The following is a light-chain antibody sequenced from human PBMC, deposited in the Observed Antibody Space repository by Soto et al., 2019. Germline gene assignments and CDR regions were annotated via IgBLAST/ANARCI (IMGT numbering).Light chain of an antibody. CDR2: SAS. Sequence: DIQMTQSPSSLSASVGDRVTIFCRASQGVSSNLQWYQQKPGRAPKLLIHSASTLQSGVPSRFTGTRSGTEFTLTISSLQPDDFATYYCQQYNSYWTFGQGTKVDI. CDR3: QQYNSYWT. J-gene: IGKJ1*01. V-gene: IGKV1-9*01. CDR1: QGVSSN.